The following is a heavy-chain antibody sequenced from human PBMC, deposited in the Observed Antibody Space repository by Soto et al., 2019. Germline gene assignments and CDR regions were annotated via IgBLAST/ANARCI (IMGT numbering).Heavy chain of an antibody. CDR1: GFTFSSYA. J-gene: IGHJ4*02. Sequence: EVQLVESGGGLVQPGGSLRFSCAASGFTFSSYAMHWVRQAPGKGLEYVSVISSNGGSTYYANSVKGRFTISRDNSKNTLYLQMGSLRAEDMAVYYCARGSNGYHFDYWGQGTLVTVSS. CDR3: ARGSNGYHFDY. D-gene: IGHD5-12*01. V-gene: IGHV3-64*01. CDR2: ISSNGGST.